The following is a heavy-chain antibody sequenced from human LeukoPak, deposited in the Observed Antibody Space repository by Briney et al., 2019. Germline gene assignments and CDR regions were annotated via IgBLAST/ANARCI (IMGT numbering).Heavy chain of an antibody. V-gene: IGHV3-21*01. Sequence: GGSLRLSCAASGFTFSSYSMNWVRQAPGKGLEWVSSISSSSSYIYYADSVKGRFTISRDNAKNSLYLQMNSLRAEDTAVYYCARVGWFCSGGSCYSDYWGQGTLVTVSS. D-gene: IGHD2-15*01. CDR2: ISSSSSYI. CDR1: GFTFSSYS. CDR3: ARVGWFCSGGSCYSDY. J-gene: IGHJ4*02.